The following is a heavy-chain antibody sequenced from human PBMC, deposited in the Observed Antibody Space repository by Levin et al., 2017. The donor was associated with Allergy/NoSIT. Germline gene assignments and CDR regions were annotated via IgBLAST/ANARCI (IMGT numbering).Heavy chain of an antibody. J-gene: IGHJ2*01. CDR2: ISYDGSNK. D-gene: IGHD6-19*01. Sequence: LSLTCAASGFTFSSYAMHWIRQAPGKGLEWVAVISYDGSNKYYADSVKGRFTISRDNSKNTLYLQMNSLRAEDTAVYYCAREGQWLIRGHFDLWGRGTLVTVSS. CDR3: AREGQWLIRGHFDL. V-gene: IGHV3-30*04. CDR1: GFTFSSYA.